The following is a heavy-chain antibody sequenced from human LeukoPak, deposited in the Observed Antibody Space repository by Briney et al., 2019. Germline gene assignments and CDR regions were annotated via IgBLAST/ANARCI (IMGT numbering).Heavy chain of an antibody. J-gene: IGHJ6*03. CDR3: ARAATVTWNYYYYYMDV. D-gene: IGHD4-17*01. Sequence: SETLSLTCAVYGGSFSGYYWSWIRQPPGKGLEWIGEINHSGSTNYNPSLKSRVTISVDKSKNQFSLMLSSVTAADTAVYYCARAATVTWNYYYYYMDVWGKGTTVTVSS. V-gene: IGHV4-34*01. CDR2: INHSGST. CDR1: GGSFSGYY.